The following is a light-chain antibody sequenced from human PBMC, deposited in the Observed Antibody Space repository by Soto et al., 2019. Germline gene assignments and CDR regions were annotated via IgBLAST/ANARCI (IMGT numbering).Light chain of an antibody. CDR1: SSNIGAGYD. Sequence: SVLTQPPSVSGAPGQRVTISCTGSSSNIGAGYDVHWYQQLPGTAPKLLIYGNNNRPSGVPDRFSGSKSGTSASLAITGLQAEDEADYYCQSYDSSLSGSGVVFGGGTQLTVL. V-gene: IGLV1-40*01. J-gene: IGLJ2*01. CDR2: GNN. CDR3: QSYDSSLSGSGVV.